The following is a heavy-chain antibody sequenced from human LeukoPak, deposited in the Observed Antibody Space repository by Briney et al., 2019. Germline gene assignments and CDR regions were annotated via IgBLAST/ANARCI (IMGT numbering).Heavy chain of an antibody. D-gene: IGHD3-10*01. V-gene: IGHV3-7*01. CDR3: AREGRGGFDS. Sequence: GGSLRLSCVASAFTFSDYWMSWVRQAPGKGLEWVANIKQDGSEKEFVDSVKGRFTISRDNAKNSLYLQMNSLRADDTAVYYCAREGRGGFDSWGQGTLVTVSS. CDR1: AFTFSDYW. J-gene: IGHJ4*02. CDR2: IKQDGSEK.